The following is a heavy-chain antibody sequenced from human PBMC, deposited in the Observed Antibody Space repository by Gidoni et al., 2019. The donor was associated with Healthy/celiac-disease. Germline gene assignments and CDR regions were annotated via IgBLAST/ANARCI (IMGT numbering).Heavy chain of an antibody. D-gene: IGHD6-19*01. Sequence: EVQLVESGGGLVKPGGSLRLSCAASGFTFSSYSMNWVRQAPGKGLEWVSSISSSSSYIYYADSVKGRFTISRDNAKNSLYLQMNSLRAEDTAVYYCARVGGSGWFFDYWGQGTLVTVSS. CDR1: GFTFSSYS. CDR2: ISSSSSYI. J-gene: IGHJ4*02. V-gene: IGHV3-21*01. CDR3: ARVGGSGWFFDY.